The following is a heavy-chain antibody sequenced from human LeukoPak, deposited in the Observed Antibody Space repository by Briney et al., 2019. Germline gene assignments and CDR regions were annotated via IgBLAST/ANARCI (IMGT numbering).Heavy chain of an antibody. V-gene: IGHV3-74*01. Sequence: GGSLRLSCAASGFIVTTYWMHWVRQTPGKGLVWVARINVEGNYIDYAESVKGRFTISRDNAKNSLYLQMNSLRAEDTAVYYCARDRYSGSYSQYGMDVWGQGTTVTVSS. CDR3: ARDRYSGSYSQYGMDV. D-gene: IGHD1-26*01. CDR1: GFIVTTYW. CDR2: INVEGNYI. J-gene: IGHJ6*02.